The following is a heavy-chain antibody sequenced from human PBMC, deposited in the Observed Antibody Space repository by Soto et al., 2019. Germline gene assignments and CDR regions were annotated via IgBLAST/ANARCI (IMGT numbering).Heavy chain of an antibody. J-gene: IGHJ6*02. V-gene: IGHV1-69*13. CDR1: GGTFSSYA. CDR2: IIPIFGTA. D-gene: IGHD2-15*01. CDR3: ARDHELRNNKRTTYYYGMDV. Sequence: SVKVSCKASGGTFSSYAISWVRQAPGQGLEWMGGIIPIFGTANYAQKFQGRVTITADESTSTAYMELSSLRSEDTAVYFCARDHELRNNKRTTYYYGMDVWGQGTTVTVSS.